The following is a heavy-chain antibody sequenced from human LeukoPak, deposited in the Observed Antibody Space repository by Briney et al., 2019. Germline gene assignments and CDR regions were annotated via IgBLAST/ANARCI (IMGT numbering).Heavy chain of an antibody. D-gene: IGHD2-2*01. CDR2: INPNSGGT. CDR1: GYTFTGYY. CDR3: ASALDLGYCSSTGCYQFDP. J-gene: IGHJ5*02. V-gene: IGHV1-2*02. Sequence: ASVKVSCKASGYTFTGYYMHWVRPAPGQGLEWMGWINPNSGGTNYAQKFQGRVTMTRDTSISTAYMELSRLRSDDTAVYYCASALDLGYCSSTGCYQFDPWGQGTLVTVSS.